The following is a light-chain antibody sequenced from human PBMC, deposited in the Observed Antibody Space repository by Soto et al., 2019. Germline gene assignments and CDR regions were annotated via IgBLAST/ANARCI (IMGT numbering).Light chain of an antibody. CDR2: GAS. J-gene: IGKJ2*01. CDR3: QQYGSSPPYT. CDR1: QSVSSSY. V-gene: IGKV3-20*01. Sequence: LTQSPGTLSLSPGERATLSCRASQSVSSSYLAWYQQKPGQAPRLLIYGASSRATGIPDRFSGSGSGTDFTLTISRLEPEDFAVYYCQQYGSSPPYTFGQGTKLEIK.